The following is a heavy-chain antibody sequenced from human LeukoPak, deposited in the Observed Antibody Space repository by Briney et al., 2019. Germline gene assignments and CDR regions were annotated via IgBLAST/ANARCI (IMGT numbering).Heavy chain of an antibody. Sequence: GGSLRLSCAASGFTFSNYAMNWVRQAPGKGLEWVSVISGSGGSINYADSVKGRFTISRDNSKNTLYLQMNYLRAEDTALYYCAKNIAAPTTPFDYWGQGTLVTVSS. V-gene: IGHV3-23*01. D-gene: IGHD6-13*01. CDR1: GFTFSNYA. CDR3: AKNIAAPTTPFDY. CDR2: ISGSGGSI. J-gene: IGHJ4*02.